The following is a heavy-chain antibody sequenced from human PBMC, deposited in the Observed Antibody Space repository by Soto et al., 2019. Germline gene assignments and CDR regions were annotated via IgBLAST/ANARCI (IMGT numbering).Heavy chain of an antibody. J-gene: IGHJ6*03. CDR1: GYTFTSYA. CDR2: INAGNGNT. CDR3: ARDMQQTYYDFWSGYRNYYYYYYMDV. Sequence: ASVKVSCKASGYTFTSYAMHWVRQAPGQRLEWMGWINAGNGNTKYSQKFQGRVTITRDTSASTAYMELSSLRSEDTAVYYCARDMQQTYYDFWSGYRNYYYYYYMDVWGKGTTVTVSS. V-gene: IGHV1-3*01. D-gene: IGHD3-3*01.